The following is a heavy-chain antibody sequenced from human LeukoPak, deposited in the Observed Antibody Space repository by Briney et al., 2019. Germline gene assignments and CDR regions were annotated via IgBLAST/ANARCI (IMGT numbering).Heavy chain of an antibody. D-gene: IGHD3-10*01. CDR1: GGSISSGGYY. CDR2: IYYSGST. J-gene: IGHJ4*02. Sequence: SETLSLTCTVSGGSISSGGYYWSWIRQHPGKGLEWIGYIYYSGSTYYNPSLKSRVTISVDTSKNQFSLKLSSVTAADTAVYYCARGLAMVRGSYRIDYWGQGTLVTVSS. V-gene: IGHV4-31*03. CDR3: ARGLAMVRGSYRIDY.